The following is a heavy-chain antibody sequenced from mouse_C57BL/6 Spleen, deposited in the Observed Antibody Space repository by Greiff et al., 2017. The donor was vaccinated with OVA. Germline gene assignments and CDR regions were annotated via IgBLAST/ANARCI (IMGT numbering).Heavy chain of an antibody. Sequence: QVQLQQPGAELVRPGSSVKLSCKASGYTFTSYWMDWVKQRPGQGLEWIGNIYPSDSETHYNQKFKDKATLTVDKSSSTAYMQLSSLTSEDSAVYYGARVPYYYGSFDYWGQGTTLTVSS. D-gene: IGHD1-1*01. CDR3: ARVPYYYGSFDY. CDR1: GYTFTSYW. V-gene: IGHV1-61*01. J-gene: IGHJ2*01. CDR2: IYPSDSET.